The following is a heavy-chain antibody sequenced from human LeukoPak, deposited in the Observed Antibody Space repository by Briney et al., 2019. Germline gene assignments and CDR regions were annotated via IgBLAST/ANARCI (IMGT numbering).Heavy chain of an antibody. CDR1: GGSISSYY. CDR2: IYTSGSP. D-gene: IGHD2-2*01. V-gene: IGHV4-4*07. CDR3: ARARYCTSPSCPYYYYYYMDV. Sequence: PSDTLSLTCTVSGGSISSYYWSWIRQTAGKGLEWIGRIYTSGSPNYNPSLKSRVTMSVDTSKNQFSLKLSSVTAADTAVYYCARARYCTSPSCPYYYYYYMDVWGKGATVTVSS. J-gene: IGHJ6*03.